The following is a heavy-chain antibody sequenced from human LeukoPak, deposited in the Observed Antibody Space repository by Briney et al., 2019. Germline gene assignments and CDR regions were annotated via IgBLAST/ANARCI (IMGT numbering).Heavy chain of an antibody. V-gene: IGHV4-39*07. CDR1: GGSISSSSYY. CDR3: ARGQGSMDIVVVVAATYEYNWFDP. CDR2: IYYSGNT. J-gene: IGHJ5*02. Sequence: SETLSLTCTVAGGSISSSSYYWGWIRQPPGKGLEWIGSIYYSGNTYYNPSLKSRVTRSVDTSKNQFSLKLSSVTAADTAVYYCARGQGSMDIVVVVAATYEYNWFDPWGQGTLVTVSS. D-gene: IGHD2-15*01.